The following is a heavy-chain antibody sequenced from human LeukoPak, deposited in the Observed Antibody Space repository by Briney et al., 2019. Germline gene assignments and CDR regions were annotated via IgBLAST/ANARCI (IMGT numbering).Heavy chain of an antibody. CDR1: GGSISSYY. CDR2: IYYSVST. J-gene: IGHJ4*02. Sequence: SETLSLTCTVSGGSISSYYWSWIRQPPGKGLEWIGYIYYSVSTNYNPSLKSRVTISVDTSKNQFSLKLSSVTAADTAVYYCARRRGYSFDYWGQGTLVTVSS. D-gene: IGHD5-18*01. CDR3: ARRRGYSFDY. V-gene: IGHV4-59*08.